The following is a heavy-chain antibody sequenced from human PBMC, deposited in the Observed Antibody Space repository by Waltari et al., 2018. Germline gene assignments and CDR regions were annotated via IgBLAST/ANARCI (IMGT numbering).Heavy chain of an antibody. V-gene: IGHV1-69*01. Sequence: QVQLVQSGAEVKKPGSSVRISCKTSGDTFSSYAISWVRQAPGQGLEWMGGSSPVFGAPNYPQKFQGRVTITADEFTSTAYMELSSLKSEDTAVYYCASAFYYGSGTDDYYYAMDVWGQGTTVTVFS. CDR1: GDTFSSYA. CDR3: ASAFYYGSGTDDYYYAMDV. D-gene: IGHD3-10*01. J-gene: IGHJ6*02. CDR2: SSPVFGAP.